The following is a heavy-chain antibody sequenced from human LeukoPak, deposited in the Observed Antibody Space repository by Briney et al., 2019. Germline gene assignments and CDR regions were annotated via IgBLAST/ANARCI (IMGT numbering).Heavy chain of an antibody. CDR3: ARLYYYDSSGYKDYFDY. J-gene: IGHJ4*02. CDR1: GFTFSSYS. D-gene: IGHD3-22*01. V-gene: IGHV3-21*01. CDR2: ISSSSSYI. Sequence: PGGSLRLSCAASGFTFSSYSMNWVRQAPGKGLEWVSSISSSSSYIYYADSVKGRFTISRDNAKNSLYLQMNSLRAEDTAAYYCARLYYYDSSGYKDYFDYWGQGTLVTVSS.